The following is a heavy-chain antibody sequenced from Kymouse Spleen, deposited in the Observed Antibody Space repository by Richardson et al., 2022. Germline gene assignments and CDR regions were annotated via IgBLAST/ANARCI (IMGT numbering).Heavy chain of an antibody. CDR2: IWYDGSNK. V-gene: IGHV3-33*01. CDR3: ARACGYSYGPGYSSSWYEDY. CDR1: GFTFSSYG. Sequence: QVQLVESGGGVVQPGRSLRLSCAASGFTFSSYGMHWVRQAPGKGLEWVAVIWYDGSNKYYADSVKGRFTISRDNSKNTLYLQMNSLRAEDTAVYYCARACGYSYGPGYSSSWYEDYWGQGTLVTVSS. D-gene: IGHD6-13*01. J-gene: IGHJ4*02.